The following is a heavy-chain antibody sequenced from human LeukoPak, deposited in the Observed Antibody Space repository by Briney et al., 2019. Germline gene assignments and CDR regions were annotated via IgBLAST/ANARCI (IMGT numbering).Heavy chain of an antibody. D-gene: IGHD3-3*01. CDR2: ISSSSSTI. J-gene: IGHJ6*02. CDR1: GFTFSSYS. V-gene: IGHV3-48*01. CDR3: ARTYYDFWSGYWYGMDV. Sequence: GGSLRLSCAASGFTFSSYSMNWVRQAPGKGLEWVSYISSSSSTIYYADSVKGRFTISRDNAKNSLYLQMNSLRAEDTAVYYCARTYYDFWSGYWYGMDVWGQGTTVTVSS.